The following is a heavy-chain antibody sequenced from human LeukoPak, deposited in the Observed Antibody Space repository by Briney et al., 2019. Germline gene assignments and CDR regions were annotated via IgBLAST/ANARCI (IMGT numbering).Heavy chain of an antibody. CDR3: ARRPGDYSNYNWFGP. CDR1: GGSISSSSYY. D-gene: IGHD4-11*01. V-gene: IGHV4-39*01. J-gene: IGHJ5*02. Sequence: SETLSLTCTVSGGSISSSSYYWGWIRQPTGKGLEWIGSIYYSGSTYYNPSLKSRVTISVDTSKNQFSLKLSSVTAADTAVYYCARRPGDYSNYNWFGPWGQGTLVTVSS. CDR2: IYYSGST.